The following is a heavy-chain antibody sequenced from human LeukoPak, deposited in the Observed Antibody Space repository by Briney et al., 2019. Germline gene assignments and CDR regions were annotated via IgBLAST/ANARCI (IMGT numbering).Heavy chain of an antibody. CDR1: GGSISSHY. V-gene: IGHV4-59*11. CDR2: VYYSGST. D-gene: IGHD2-15*01. J-gene: IGHJ4*02. Sequence: SETLSLTCTVSGGSISSHYWSWIRQPPGKGLEWIGYVYYSGSTNYNPSLKSRVTISIDTSKNQFSLKLSSVTAADTAVYYCARRPVSSGGSCYDYWGQGTLVTVSS. CDR3: ARRPVSSGGSCYDY.